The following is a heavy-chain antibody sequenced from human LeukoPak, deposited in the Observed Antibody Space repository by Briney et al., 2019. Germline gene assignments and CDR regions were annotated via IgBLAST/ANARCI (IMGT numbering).Heavy chain of an antibody. Sequence: PSETLSLTCAVSGGSISSGGYSWSWIRQPPGKGLEWIGYIYHSGSTYYNPSLKSRVTISVDRSKNQFSLKLSSVTAADTAVYYCARGGGKHPNWFDPWGQGTLVTVSS. CDR3: ARGGGKHPNWFDP. V-gene: IGHV4-30-2*01. J-gene: IGHJ5*02. CDR2: IYHSGST. CDR1: GGSISSGGYS. D-gene: IGHD3-10*01.